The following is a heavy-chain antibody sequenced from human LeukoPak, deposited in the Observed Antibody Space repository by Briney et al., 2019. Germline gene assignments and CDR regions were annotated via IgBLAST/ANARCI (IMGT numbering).Heavy chain of an antibody. CDR3: AKAVSYDCSSTSCYFDY. J-gene: IGHJ4*02. D-gene: IGHD2-2*01. Sequence: GRSLRLSCAASGFTFDDYAMHWVRQAPGKGLEWVSGISWNSGIIGYADSVKGRFTISRDNAKNSLYLQMNSLRAEDMALYYCAKAVSYDCSSTSCYFDYWGQGTLVTVSS. CDR2: ISWNSGII. CDR1: GFTFDDYA. V-gene: IGHV3-9*03.